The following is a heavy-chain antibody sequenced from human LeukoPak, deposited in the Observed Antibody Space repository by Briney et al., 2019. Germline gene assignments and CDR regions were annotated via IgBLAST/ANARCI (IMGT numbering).Heavy chain of an antibody. V-gene: IGHV3-30-3*01. Sequence: GGSLRLSCAASGFTFSSYAMHWVRQAPGKGLEWVAVISYDGSNKYYADSVKGQFTISRDNSKNTLYLQMNSLRAEDTAVYYCAREGDYYFDYWGQGTLVTVSS. CDR2: ISYDGSNK. J-gene: IGHJ4*02. CDR3: AREGDYYFDY. D-gene: IGHD2-21*02. CDR1: GFTFSSYA.